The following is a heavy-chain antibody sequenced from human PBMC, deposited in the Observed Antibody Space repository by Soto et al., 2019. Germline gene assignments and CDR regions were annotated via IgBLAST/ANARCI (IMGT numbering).Heavy chain of an antibody. CDR3: GRDNCGSIDY. J-gene: IGHJ4*02. CDR1: GGSVSSGDHA. D-gene: IGHD7-27*01. CDR2: YSRSF. V-gene: IGHV4-61*08. Sequence: QMQLQESGPGLVKPSETLSLNCVVSGGSVSSGDHAWGWIRQPPGKGLEWIGYSRSFNYNASLISRFTISVDTPKNHFSLKFSYMTAADTAMYYFGRDNCGSIDYWGQGTQVTVSS.